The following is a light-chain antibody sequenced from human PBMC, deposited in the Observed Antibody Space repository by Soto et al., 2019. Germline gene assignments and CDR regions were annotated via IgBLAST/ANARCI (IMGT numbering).Light chain of an antibody. J-gene: IGKJ1*01. CDR2: DAS. Sequence: EVVLTQSPGSLSLSPGDRATLSCRASQSLVNTYVAWYQQKAGQAPRLLIYDASTQATGIPDRFSGSGSGTDFTLSSSRLEPEVLAVYYCQSYGSSRTFGHGTKVEI. CDR3: QSYGSSRT. CDR1: QSLVNTY. V-gene: IGKV3-20*01.